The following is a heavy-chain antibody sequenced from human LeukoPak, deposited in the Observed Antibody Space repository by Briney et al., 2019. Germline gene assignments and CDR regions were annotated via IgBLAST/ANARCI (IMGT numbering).Heavy chain of an antibody. Sequence: GGSLRLSCAASGFTFDDYAMHWVRQAPGKGLEWGSGISWNSGSIGYADSVKGRFTISRDNAKNSLYLQMNSLRAEDTALYYCAKGGPTYYYYYYMDVWGKGTTVTVSS. V-gene: IGHV3-9*01. CDR1: GFTFDDYA. CDR2: ISWNSGSI. J-gene: IGHJ6*03. CDR3: AKGGPTYYYYYYMDV.